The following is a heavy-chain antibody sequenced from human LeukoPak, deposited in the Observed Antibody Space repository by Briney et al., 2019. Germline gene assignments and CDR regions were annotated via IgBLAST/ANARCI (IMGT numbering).Heavy chain of an antibody. D-gene: IGHD2-2*03. CDR1: GYIFTASS. CDR2: ITPNSGGT. V-gene: IGHV1-2*02. Sequence: ASVKVSCKASGYIFTASSMHWVRQAPGQGLEWMGWITPNSGGTNFAQKFQGRVTMTRDTSISTAYMELSRLRSDDTAVYYCADGYVSDYYYFDSWGQGTLVSVTS. CDR3: ADGYVSDYYYFDS. J-gene: IGHJ4*02.